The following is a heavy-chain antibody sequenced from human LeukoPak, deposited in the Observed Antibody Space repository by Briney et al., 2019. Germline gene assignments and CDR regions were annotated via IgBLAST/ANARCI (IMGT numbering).Heavy chain of an antibody. CDR1: GFPFDNYA. V-gene: IGHV3-9*01. D-gene: IGHD1-26*01. Sequence: GGSLRLSCAASGFPFDNYAMHWVRQAPGKGLEWVSGITWNSGSILYADSVKGRFTISRDNAKNSLYLQMNSLRGEDTALYYCAKGLGVASPIVDALDIWGQGTMVTVSS. CDR3: AKGLGVASPIVDALDI. CDR2: ITWNSGSI. J-gene: IGHJ3*02.